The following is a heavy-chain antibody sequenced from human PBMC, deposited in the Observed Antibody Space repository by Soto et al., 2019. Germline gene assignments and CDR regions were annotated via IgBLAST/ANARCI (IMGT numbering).Heavy chain of an antibody. V-gene: IGHV4-34*01. CDR2: INRSGST. J-gene: IGHJ5*02. D-gene: IGHD2-15*01. CDR3: ASVVVRMRNWFDP. Sequence: SETLSLTCAVYGGSFSGYYWSWIRQPPGKGLEWIGEINRSGSTNYNPSLKSRVTISVDTSKNQFSLKLSSVTAADTAVYYCASVVVRMRNWFDPWGQGTLVT. CDR1: GGSFSGYY.